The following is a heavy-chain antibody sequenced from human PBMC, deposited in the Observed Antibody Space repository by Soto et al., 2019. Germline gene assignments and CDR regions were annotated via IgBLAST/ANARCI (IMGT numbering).Heavy chain of an antibody. Sequence: SETLSLTSAVCGDCMSSSHSDWGWTRQPPGKGLEYIGSIYSGGKTYYNPSLNSRVTISADTSRNQFSLSLSSVTAADTGVYYCARYDRINVKPYCPEGFHIWGQGTMVTVSS. D-gene: IGHD2-15*01. CDR1: GDCMSSSHSD. CDR2: IYSGGKT. CDR3: ARYDRINVKPYCPEGFHI. V-gene: IGHV4-39*01. J-gene: IGHJ3*02.